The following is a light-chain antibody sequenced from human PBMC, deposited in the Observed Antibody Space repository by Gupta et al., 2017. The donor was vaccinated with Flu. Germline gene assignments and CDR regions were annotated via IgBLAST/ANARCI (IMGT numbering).Light chain of an antibody. Sequence: QSALTQPASVSGSPGQSITISCTGTSSDVGGYNYVSWYQQHPGKAPKLMIYEVSNRPSGVSNRFSGSKSGNTASLTISGLQAEDEADYYCSSYTSSSTLLVVFGGGTKLTVI. V-gene: IGLV2-14*01. CDR3: SSYTSSSTLLVV. J-gene: IGLJ2*01. CDR2: EVS. CDR1: SSDVGGYNY.